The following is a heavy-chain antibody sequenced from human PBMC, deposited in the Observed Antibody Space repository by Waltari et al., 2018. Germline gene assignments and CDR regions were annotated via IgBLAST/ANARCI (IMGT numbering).Heavy chain of an antibody. D-gene: IGHD2-2*02. CDR1: GWSFSGCY. J-gene: IGHJ4*02. V-gene: IGHV4-34*01. CDR2: IKHSGIT. CDR3: ARHSVDRSHYTQNLYYFDY. Sequence: QVQLQQWGAGRLKPSETLSPTCPVLGWSFSGCYWSRTRPPPGKGLEWIGEIKHSGITNYNPSLKSRVTISVDTSKNQFSLKLSSVTAADTAVYYCARHSVDRSHYTQNLYYFDYWGQGTLVTVSS.